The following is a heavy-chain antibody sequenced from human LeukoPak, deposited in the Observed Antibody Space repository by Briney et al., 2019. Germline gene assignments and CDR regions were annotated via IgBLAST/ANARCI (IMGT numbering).Heavy chain of an antibody. D-gene: IGHD1-26*01. V-gene: IGHV4-34*01. CDR1: GGSFSGYY. Sequence: SETLSLTCAVYGGSFSGYYWSWIRQPPGKGLEWIGEINHSGSTNYNPSLKSRVTISVDTSKNQFSLELSSVTAADTAVYYCARGSEGARRFDPWGQGTLVTVSS. CDR2: INHSGST. CDR3: ARGSEGARRFDP. J-gene: IGHJ5*02.